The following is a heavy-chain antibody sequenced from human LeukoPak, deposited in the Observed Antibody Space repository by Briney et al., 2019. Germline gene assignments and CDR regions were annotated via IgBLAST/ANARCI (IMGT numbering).Heavy chain of an antibody. J-gene: IGHJ4*02. CDR1: GFSLSTSGVG. CDR3: AHRRCSSTSCYNAFDY. Sequence: GPTLVKPTQTLTLTCTFSGFSLSTSGVGVGWIRQPPGKALEWLALIYWNDDKRYIPSLKSRLTITKDTSKNQVVLTMTNMDPVDTATYYCAHRRCSSTSCYNAFDYWGQGTLVTVSS. CDR2: IYWNDDK. V-gene: IGHV2-5*01. D-gene: IGHD2-2*02.